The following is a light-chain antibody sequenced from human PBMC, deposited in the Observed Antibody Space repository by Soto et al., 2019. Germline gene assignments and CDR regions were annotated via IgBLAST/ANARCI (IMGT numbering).Light chain of an antibody. CDR2: GAS. CDR3: QQYNNWPPLT. CDR1: QSVSSQ. V-gene: IGKV3-15*01. J-gene: IGKJ4*01. Sequence: ERFMTPSPATLSVSPWERATLSCRASQSVSSQLAWYQQKPVQAPRLLIYGASTRATGIPARFSGSGSGTEFTLTISSLQSEDFAVYYCQQYNNWPPLTFGGGTKVDIK.